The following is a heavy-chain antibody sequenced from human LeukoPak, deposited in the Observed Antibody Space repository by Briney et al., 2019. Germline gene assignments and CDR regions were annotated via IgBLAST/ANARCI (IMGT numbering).Heavy chain of an antibody. Sequence: GRSLRLSCAASGLTFRNYAMHWVRQAPGGRLEWVAVIWFDGTEKYYAASVMGRFTISRDSSESTLYLQMNGLRTEDTAVYYCARVNGPNSGYYYTLDLWGQGTPVTVSS. D-gene: IGHD3-22*01. CDR1: GLTFRNYA. CDR3: ARVNGPNSGYYYTLDL. V-gene: IGHV3-33*08. CDR2: IWFDGTEK. J-gene: IGHJ5*02.